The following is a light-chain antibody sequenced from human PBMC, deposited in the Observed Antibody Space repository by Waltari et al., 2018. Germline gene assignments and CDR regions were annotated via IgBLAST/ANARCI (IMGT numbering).Light chain of an antibody. CDR1: KLGDKY. V-gene: IGLV3-1*01. Sequence: SYELTQPPSVSVSPRQTASITCSGDKLGDKYVCWYQQKPGQSPVLVIYQDSKRPSGIPERFSGSNSGNTATLTISGTQAMDEADYYCQAWDSGILFGGGTKLTVL. CDR2: QDS. CDR3: QAWDSGIL. J-gene: IGLJ2*01.